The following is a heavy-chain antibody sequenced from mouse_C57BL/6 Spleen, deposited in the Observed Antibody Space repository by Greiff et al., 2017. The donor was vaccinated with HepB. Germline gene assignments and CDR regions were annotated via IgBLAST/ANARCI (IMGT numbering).Heavy chain of an antibody. CDR1: GFTFSDYY. Sequence: EVMLVESEGGLVQPGSSMKLSCTASGFTFSDYYMAWVRQVPEKGLDWVANINYDGSSTYYLDSLKSRFIISRDNAKNILYLQMSSLKSEDTATYYCARETAQAHFDYWGQGTTLTVSS. CDR2: INYDGSST. V-gene: IGHV5-16*01. CDR3: ARETAQAHFDY. D-gene: IGHD3-2*02. J-gene: IGHJ2*01.